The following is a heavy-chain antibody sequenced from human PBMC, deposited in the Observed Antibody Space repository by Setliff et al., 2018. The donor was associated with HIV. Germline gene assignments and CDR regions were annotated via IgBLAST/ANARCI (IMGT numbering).Heavy chain of an antibody. CDR3: ARFARDPTD. CDR1: GASITSSY. J-gene: IGHJ4*02. Sequence: SETLSLTCTVSGASITSSYWTWIRQSPGRGLEYLGYIYYSGDSNYSPSLKSRHSMSLDASTSQFSLRLNSLTAADTAMYYCARFARDPTDWGRGILVTVSS. CDR2: IYYSGDS. V-gene: IGHV4-59*08.